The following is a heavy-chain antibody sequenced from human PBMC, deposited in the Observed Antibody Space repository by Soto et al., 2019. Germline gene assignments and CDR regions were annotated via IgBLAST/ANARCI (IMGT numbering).Heavy chain of an antibody. Sequence: PGGSLRVSCAASGFTFSSYWMSWVRQAPGKGLDWVANIKQDGSEKNYVDSVRGRFIISRDNAKNSLYLQMNTLRAEDTAVYYCARDQGYCSGGSCFDAFDIWGQGTMVTVS. D-gene: IGHD2-15*01. CDR3: ARDQGYCSGGSCFDAFDI. CDR1: GFTFSSYW. J-gene: IGHJ3*02. V-gene: IGHV3-7*01. CDR2: IKQDGSEK.